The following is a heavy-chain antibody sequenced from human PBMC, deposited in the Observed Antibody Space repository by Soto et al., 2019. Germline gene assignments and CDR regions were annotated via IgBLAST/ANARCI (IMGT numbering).Heavy chain of an antibody. CDR2: INHSGST. Sequence: SETLSLTCAVYGGSFSGYYWSWIRQPPGKGLEWIGEINHSGSTNYNPSLKSRVTISVDTSKNQFSLKLSSVTAADTAVYYCASRKRGYSYGYWFDPWGQGTLVTVSS. V-gene: IGHV4-34*01. J-gene: IGHJ5*02. D-gene: IGHD5-18*01. CDR3: ASRKRGYSYGYWFDP. CDR1: GGSFSGYY.